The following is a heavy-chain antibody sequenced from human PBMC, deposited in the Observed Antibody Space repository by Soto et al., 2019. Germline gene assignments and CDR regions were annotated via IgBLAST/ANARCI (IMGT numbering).Heavy chain of an antibody. Sequence: QVQLVESGGGVVQPGRSLRLSCAASGFTFSNYGMHWVRQAPGKGLEWVAVISYDGSNKYYADSVKGRFTISRDNSKNTLYLQMNSLRAEDTAVYYCAKIGEVTASMDSYYYAMAVWGQGTTVTVSS. CDR2: ISYDGSNK. CDR3: AKIGEVTASMDSYYYAMAV. J-gene: IGHJ6*02. V-gene: IGHV3-30*18. CDR1: GFTFSNYG. D-gene: IGHD2-2*01.